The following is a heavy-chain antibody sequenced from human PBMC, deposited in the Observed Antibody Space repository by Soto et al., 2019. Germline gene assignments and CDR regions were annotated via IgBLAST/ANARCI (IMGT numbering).Heavy chain of an antibody. CDR2: ISSGSTI. CDR1: GFTFSDYY. CDR3: ARVVREEEDWFDP. J-gene: IGHJ5*02. V-gene: IGHV3-11*01. Sequence: GGSLRLSCAASGFTFSDYYMSWIRQAPGKGLEWVSYISSGSTIYYADSVKGRFTISRDNAKNSLYLQMNSLRAEDTAVYYCARVVREEEDWFDPWGQGTLVTVSS. D-gene: IGHD3-10*01.